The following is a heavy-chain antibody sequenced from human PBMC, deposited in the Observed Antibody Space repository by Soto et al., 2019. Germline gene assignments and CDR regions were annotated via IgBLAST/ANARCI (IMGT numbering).Heavy chain of an antibody. D-gene: IGHD5-12*01. CDR1: GYTFTSYV. CDR2: ISAYNGNT. V-gene: IGHV1-18*04. Sequence: ASVKFSCKASGYTFTSYVISWVRQAPGQGLEWMGWISAYNGNTNYAQKLQGRVTMTTDTSTSTAYMELRSLRSDDTAVYYCAIGDGYNPPEDYWGQGTLVTVSS. CDR3: AIGDGYNPPEDY. J-gene: IGHJ4*02.